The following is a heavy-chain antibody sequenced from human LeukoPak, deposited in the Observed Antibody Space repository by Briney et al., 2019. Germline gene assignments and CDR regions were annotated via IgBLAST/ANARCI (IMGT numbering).Heavy chain of an antibody. CDR2: IIPILGIA. J-gene: IGHJ6*02. V-gene: IGHV1-69*04. CDR1: GGTFSSYA. Sequence: GASVTVSRTASGGTFSSYAISWVRQAPGQGLEWMGRIIPILGIANYAQKFQGRVTITAGKSTSTAYMELSSLRSEDTAVYYCARMRQMATIYSYYYGMDVWGQGTTVTVSS. CDR3: ARMRQMATIYSYYYGMDV. D-gene: IGHD5-12*01.